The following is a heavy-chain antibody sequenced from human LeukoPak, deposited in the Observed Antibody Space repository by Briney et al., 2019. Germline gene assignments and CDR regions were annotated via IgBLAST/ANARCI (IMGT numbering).Heavy chain of an antibody. CDR2: FDPEDGET. CDR3: ANYYYDSSGYYYVGADY. CDR1: GYTLTELS. D-gene: IGHD3-22*01. V-gene: IGHV1-24*01. J-gene: IGHJ4*02. Sequence: ASVKVSCKVSGYTLTELSMHWARQAPGKGLEWMGGFDPEDGETIYAQKFQGRVTMTEDTSTDTAYMELSSLRSEDTAVYYCANYYYDSSGYYYVGADYWGQGTLVTVSS.